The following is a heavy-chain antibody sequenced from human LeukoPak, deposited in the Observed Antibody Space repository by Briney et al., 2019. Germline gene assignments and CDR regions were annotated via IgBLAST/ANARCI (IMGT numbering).Heavy chain of an antibody. V-gene: IGHV1-2*02. CDR2: INPHSGGT. Sequence: ASVKVSCKGSGYTFTDYYIHWVRQAPGQGLEWLGWINPHSGGTNYAQKFQARVTMTSDTSISTAYMELSSLRSEDTAVYYCTTKYYYDSSDYYVIDYWGQGTLVIVSS. J-gene: IGHJ4*02. CDR1: GYTFTDYY. D-gene: IGHD3-22*01. CDR3: TTKYYYDSSDYYVIDY.